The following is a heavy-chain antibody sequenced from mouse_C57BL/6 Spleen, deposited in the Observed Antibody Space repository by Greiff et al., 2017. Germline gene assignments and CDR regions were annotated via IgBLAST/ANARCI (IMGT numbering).Heavy chain of an antibody. CDR2: ISYDGSN. V-gene: IGHV3-6*01. CDR1: GYSITSGYY. J-gene: IGHJ2*01. D-gene: IGHD4-1*01. CDR3: ARDRIRTGEDYFDY. Sequence: EVQLKESGPGLVKPSQSLSLTCSVTGYSITSGYYWNWIRQFPGNKLEWMGYISYDGSNNYNPSLKNRISITRDTSKNQFFLKLNSVTTEDTATYYCARDRIRTGEDYFDYWGQGTTLTVSS.